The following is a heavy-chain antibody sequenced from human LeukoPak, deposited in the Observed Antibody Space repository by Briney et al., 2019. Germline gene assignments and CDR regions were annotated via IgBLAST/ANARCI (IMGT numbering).Heavy chain of an antibody. Sequence: PGASVKVSCKASVGTFSNYAISWVRQAPGQELAWMGGIIPIFGTANYEHNFQGTVTITTDESPRTAYMELSSLSSGGPAVDYRAREIVGATHFDYWGQGTLVTVSS. CDR1: VGTFSNYA. V-gene: IGHV1-69*05. CDR2: IIPIFGTA. J-gene: IGHJ4*02. D-gene: IGHD1-26*01. CDR3: AREIVGATHFDY.